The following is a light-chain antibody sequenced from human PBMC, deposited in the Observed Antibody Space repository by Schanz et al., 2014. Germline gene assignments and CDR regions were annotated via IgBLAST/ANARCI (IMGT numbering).Light chain of an antibody. J-gene: IGKJ2*01. CDR1: QSVSSN. CDR3: QQYGSSPMYA. V-gene: IGKV3-15*01. CDR2: GAS. Sequence: EAVMTQSPATLSVSPGQSATLSCRASQSVSSNLAWYQHKPGQAPRLLIYGASARDTGFPPRVTGSGSGTQFTLIISRREPEDCAVYYFQQYGSSPMYAFGQGTKLEIK.